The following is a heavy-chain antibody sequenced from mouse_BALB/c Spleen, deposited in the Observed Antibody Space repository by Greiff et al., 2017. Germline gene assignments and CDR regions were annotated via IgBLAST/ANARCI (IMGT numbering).Heavy chain of an antibody. J-gene: IGHJ2*01. D-gene: IGHD4-1*01. CDR2: ISTYYGNT. CDR1: SYTFTDYA. Sequence: VQVVESGPELVRPGVSVKISCKGSSYTFTDYAMHWVKQSHAKSLEWIGVISTYYGNTNYNQKFKGKATMTVDKSSSTAYMELARLTSEDSAVYYCARSGNWGPFDYWGQGTTLTVSS. V-gene: IGHV1-67*01. CDR3: ARSGNWGPFDY.